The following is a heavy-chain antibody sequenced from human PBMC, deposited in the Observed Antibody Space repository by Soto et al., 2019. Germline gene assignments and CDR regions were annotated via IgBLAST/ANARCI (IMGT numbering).Heavy chain of an antibody. J-gene: IGHJ4*02. Sequence: GASVKVSCKTSGYTLTTNHMHWVRQAPGQGLEWMGIVNPSLGRTNYAQKFRDRVAMTWDTSTSTFYTELSSLRSDDTAVYYCARAPYSSTSFFFDYWGQGTLVTVSS. CDR3: ARAPYSSTSFFFDY. V-gene: IGHV1-46*01. CDR1: GYTLTTNH. CDR2: VNPSLGRT. D-gene: IGHD2-2*01.